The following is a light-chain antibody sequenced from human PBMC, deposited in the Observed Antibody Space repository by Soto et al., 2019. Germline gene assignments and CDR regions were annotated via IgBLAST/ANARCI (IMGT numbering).Light chain of an antibody. J-gene: IGLJ1*01. V-gene: IGLV1-44*01. CDR3: AAWDDSLNGYV. Sequence: KRVTISCSGTSTNIGNNAVNWYQQLPGTAPKLLIYNNNQRPSGVPDRFSGSKSGTSASLAISGLQSDDEADYYCAAWDDSLNGYVFGTGTKVTVL. CDR1: STNIGNNA. CDR2: NNN.